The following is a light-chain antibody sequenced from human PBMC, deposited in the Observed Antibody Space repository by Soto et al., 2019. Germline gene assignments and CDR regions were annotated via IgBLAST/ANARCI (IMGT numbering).Light chain of an antibody. Sequence: QSALAQPASVSGSPGQSITISCTGRSSDIGRYDFVSWYQQLPGKAPKLLLFEVNHRPSGVSDRFSGSKSGNTASLTISGLQADDEAHYYCCSYTSSPCLFGSGTKVTVL. V-gene: IGLV2-14*01. CDR2: EVN. CDR1: SSDIGRYDF. J-gene: IGLJ1*01. CDR3: CSYTSSPCL.